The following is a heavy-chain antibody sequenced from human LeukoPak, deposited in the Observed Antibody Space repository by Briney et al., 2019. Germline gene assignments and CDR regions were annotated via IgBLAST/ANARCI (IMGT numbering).Heavy chain of an antibody. J-gene: IGHJ4*02. D-gene: IGHD3-3*01. V-gene: IGHV4-4*07. Sequence: ASETLSLTCTVSGGSISSYYWSWIRQPAGKGLDWIGRIYTSGSTNYNPSLKSRVTMSVDTSKNQFSLKLSSVTAADTAVYYCARVVESEIFGVVIIRIDYWGQGTLVTVSS. CDR3: ARVVESEIFGVVIIRIDY. CDR1: GGSISSYY. CDR2: IYTSGST.